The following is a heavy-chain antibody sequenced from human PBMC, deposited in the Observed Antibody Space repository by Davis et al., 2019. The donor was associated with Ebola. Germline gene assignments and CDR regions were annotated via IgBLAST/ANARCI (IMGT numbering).Heavy chain of an antibody. CDR1: GGTFSSYA. CDR3: ACPVVVAGTPLGYYYGMDV. Sequence: SVKVSCKASGGTFSSYAISWVRQAPGQGLEWMGGIIPMFGTANYAQKLQDRVTITADESTSTAYMELSRLRSDDTAVYYCACPVVVAGTPLGYYYGMDVWGKGTTVTVSS. J-gene: IGHJ6*04. V-gene: IGHV1-69*13. D-gene: IGHD6-19*01. CDR2: IIPMFGTA.